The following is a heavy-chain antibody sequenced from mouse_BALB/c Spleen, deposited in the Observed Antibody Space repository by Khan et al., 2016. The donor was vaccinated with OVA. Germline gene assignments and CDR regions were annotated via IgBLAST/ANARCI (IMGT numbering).Heavy chain of an antibody. CDR3: TRSFYYGYYFDY. CDR1: GFTFSTFG. Sequence: EVELVESGGGLVQPGGSRKLSCAASGFTFSTFGMHWVRQAPEKGLEWVAYISSDSSTIYYADTVKGRFTISRDNPKNTLFLQMTILRSDDTAMFYCTRSFYYGYYFDYWGQGTTLTVSS. D-gene: IGHD1-1*01. J-gene: IGHJ2*01. V-gene: IGHV5-17*02. CDR2: ISSDSSTI.